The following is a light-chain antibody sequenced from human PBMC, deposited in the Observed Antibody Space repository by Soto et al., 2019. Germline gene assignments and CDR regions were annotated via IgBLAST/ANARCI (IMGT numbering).Light chain of an antibody. J-gene: IGKJ4*01. CDR2: DAS. Sequence: EILLTQSPFTLALSPGERATLSCRASQSVRTYLAWYQVKPGQAPRLLIYDASSRASGVPARLSGSGSGTDFTLIISSLEPEDFAVYYCQQRTNWLTFGGGTKVDIK. CDR3: QQRTNWLT. CDR1: QSVRTY. V-gene: IGKV3-11*01.